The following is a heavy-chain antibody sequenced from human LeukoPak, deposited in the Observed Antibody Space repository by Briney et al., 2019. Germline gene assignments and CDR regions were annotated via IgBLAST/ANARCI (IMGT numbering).Heavy chain of an antibody. Sequence: ASVKVSCKASGYTFTSYYMHWVRQAPGQGLGWMGIINPSGGSTSYAQKFQGRVTMTRYMSTSTVYMELSSLRSEDTAVYYCARDVYSSSWYGIEWPRAASDYWGQGTLVTVSS. J-gene: IGHJ4*02. CDR2: INPSGGST. V-gene: IGHV1-46*01. CDR3: ARDVYSSSWYGIEWPRAASDY. CDR1: GYTFTSYY. D-gene: IGHD6-13*01.